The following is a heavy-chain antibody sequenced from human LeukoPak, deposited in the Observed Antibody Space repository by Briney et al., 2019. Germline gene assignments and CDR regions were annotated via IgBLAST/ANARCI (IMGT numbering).Heavy chain of an antibody. D-gene: IGHD2-2*01. CDR2: ISYDGSNK. CDR3: ARSGGREGGYLGVPY. CDR1: GFTFSSYA. J-gene: IGHJ4*02. V-gene: IGHV3-30-3*01. Sequence: GSLRLSCAASGFTFSSYAMHWVRQAPGKGLEWVAVISYDGSNKYYADSVKGRFTISRDNSKSTLYLQMNSLRAEDTAVYYCARSGGREGGYLGVPYWGQGTLVTVSS.